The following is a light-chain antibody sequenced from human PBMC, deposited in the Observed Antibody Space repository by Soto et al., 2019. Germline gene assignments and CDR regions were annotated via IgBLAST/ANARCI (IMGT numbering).Light chain of an antibody. CDR1: QSISNY. CDR2: AAS. V-gene: IGKV1-39*01. Sequence: DIQMTQSPSSLSASVGDRVTITCRASQSISNYLNWYQQKPGKALKLLFYAASSMQSGVPSRFSGSGSETDFTLTISSLQPDDSATYYCQQSFSPLWTFGQGTKVEV. CDR3: QQSFSPLWT. J-gene: IGKJ1*01.